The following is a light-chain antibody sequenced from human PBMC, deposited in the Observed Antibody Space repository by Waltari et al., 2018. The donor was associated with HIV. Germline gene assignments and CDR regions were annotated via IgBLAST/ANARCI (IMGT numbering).Light chain of an antibody. CDR1: SSDLDDYKS. V-gene: IGLV2-14*01. J-gene: IGLJ3*02. CDR2: EVT. CDR3: MSYISSATPE. Sequence: GQSISISCTGTSSDLDDYKSVSWYQHHPGKAPKLIIYEVTNRPSGVSNRFSGSKSGHTASLTISGLQAEDEADYFCMSYISSATPEFGGGTKVTVL.